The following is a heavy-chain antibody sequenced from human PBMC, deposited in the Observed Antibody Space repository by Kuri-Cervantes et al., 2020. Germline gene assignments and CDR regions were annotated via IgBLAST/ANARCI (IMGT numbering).Heavy chain of an antibody. CDR2: INSDGSNT. Sequence: GGSLRLSCAASGFTFDDYAMHWVRQAPGKGLEWVSRINSDGSNTAYADSVKGRFTISRDNAKNTLYLQMNTLRLEDTAVYYCARNIIGRRFDPWGQGTLVTVFS. J-gene: IGHJ5*02. CDR1: GFTFDDYA. V-gene: IGHV3-74*01. D-gene: IGHD2/OR15-2a*01. CDR3: ARNIIGRRFDP.